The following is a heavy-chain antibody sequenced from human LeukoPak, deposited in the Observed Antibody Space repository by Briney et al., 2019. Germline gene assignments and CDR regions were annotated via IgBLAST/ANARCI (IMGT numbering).Heavy chain of an antibody. V-gene: IGHV3-21*01. J-gene: IGHJ4*02. Sequence: GGSLRLSCAASGFTFSSYSMNWVRQAPGKGLEWVSSISSSSSYIYYADSVKGRFTISRDNAKNSLYLQMNSLRAEDTAVYYRARDQNDILTGYYYFDYWGQGTLVTVSS. D-gene: IGHD3-9*01. CDR2: ISSSSSYI. CDR1: GFTFSSYS. CDR3: ARDQNDILTGYYYFDY.